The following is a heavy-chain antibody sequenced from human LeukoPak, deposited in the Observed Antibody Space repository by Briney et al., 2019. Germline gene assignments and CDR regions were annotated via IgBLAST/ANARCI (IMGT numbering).Heavy chain of an antibody. CDR2: IYYSGST. V-gene: IGHV4-39*01. Sequence: PSETLSLTCTVSGGSISSSSYYWGWIRQPPGKGLEWIGSIYYSGSTYYNPSLKSRVTISVDTSKNQFSLKLSSVTAADTAVYYCARRGDYYDNSGYSYYFDYWGQGTLVTVSS. D-gene: IGHD3-22*01. J-gene: IGHJ4*02. CDR1: GGSISSSSYY. CDR3: ARRGDYYDNSGYSYYFDY.